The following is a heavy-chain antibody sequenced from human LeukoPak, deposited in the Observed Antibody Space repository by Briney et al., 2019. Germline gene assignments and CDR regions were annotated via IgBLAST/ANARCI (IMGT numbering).Heavy chain of an antibody. J-gene: IGHJ4*02. CDR3: TREAVTANGYFDY. D-gene: IGHD2-21*02. CDR2: IKSKTDGGTT. V-gene: IGHV3-15*01. CDR1: GFTFSNAW. Sequence: GGSLRLSCAASGFTFSNAWMTWVRQAPGKGLEWVGRIKSKTDGGTTDYAAPVKGRFTISRDDSKNTLYVQMNSLKTEDTAVYYCTREAVTANGYFDYWGQGNMVTVSS.